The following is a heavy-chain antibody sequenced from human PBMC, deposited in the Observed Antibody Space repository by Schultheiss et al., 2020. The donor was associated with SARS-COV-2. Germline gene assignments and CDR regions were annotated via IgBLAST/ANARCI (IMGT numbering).Heavy chain of an antibody. CDR3: ARDQGVGIVGASTYTTLDS. J-gene: IGHJ4*02. V-gene: IGHV1-8*02. CDR1: GYTFTGYY. CDR2: INPNSGDT. D-gene: IGHD1-26*01. Sequence: ASVKVSCKASGYTFTGYYMHWVRQAPGQGLEWMGWINPNSGDTGYAQKWQGRVTMTRNTSISTAYMELSSLRSEDSAVYYCARDQGVGIVGASTYTTLDSWGQGTLVTVSS.